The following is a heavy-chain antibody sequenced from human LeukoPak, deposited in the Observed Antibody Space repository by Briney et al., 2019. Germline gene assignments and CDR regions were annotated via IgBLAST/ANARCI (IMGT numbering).Heavy chain of an antibody. CDR2: ISSSSSYI. CDR1: GFTFSGYS. D-gene: IGHD6-13*01. Sequence: PGASLRLSCAASGFTFSGYSMNWVRQAPGKGLEWVSSISSSSSYIYYADSVKGRFTISRDNAKNSLYLQMNSLRAEDTAVYYCARGAAAATYFDYWGQGTLVTVSS. V-gene: IGHV3-21*01. J-gene: IGHJ4*02. CDR3: ARGAAAATYFDY.